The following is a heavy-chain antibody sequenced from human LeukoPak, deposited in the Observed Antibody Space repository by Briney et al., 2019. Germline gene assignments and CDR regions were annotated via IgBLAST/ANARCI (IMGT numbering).Heavy chain of an antibody. V-gene: IGHV4-59*01. D-gene: IGHD5-18*01. Sequence: PSETLSLTCTVSGGSISSYYWSWIRQPPGKGLEWIGYIYYSGSTNYNPSLKSRVTISVDTSKNKFSLKLSSVTAADTAVYYCARGGYSYGNDYWGQGTLVTVSS. J-gene: IGHJ4*02. CDR3: ARGGYSYGNDY. CDR2: IYYSGST. CDR1: GGSISSYY.